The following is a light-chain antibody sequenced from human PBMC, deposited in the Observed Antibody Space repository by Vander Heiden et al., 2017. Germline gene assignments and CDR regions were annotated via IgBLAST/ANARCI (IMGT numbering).Light chain of an antibody. CDR2: AAS. V-gene: IGKV1-9*01. J-gene: IGKJ1*01. Sequence: DIQFAQSPSFLSASVGDRVTITCRANQGISSYLAWYQQKPGKAPKLLIYAASTLQSGVPSRFSGRGSGTEFTLTISSLQPEDFATYYCQQFNSYPRTFGQGTKVEI. CDR3: QQFNSYPRT. CDR1: QGISSY.